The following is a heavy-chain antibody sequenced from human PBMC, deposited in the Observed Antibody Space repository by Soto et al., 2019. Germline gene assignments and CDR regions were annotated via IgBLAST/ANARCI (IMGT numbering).Heavy chain of an antibody. Sequence: ASGKVSCKASGYTFTSNSIGWGRQGLGHGLACIGRITVSNGTPTLAQHLQRRVPSTTDPSTSTAYMDLRSLRSDDTPPYSCPRLSSASSGCLPDYWGHGTLVTVS. V-gene: IGHV1-18*04. CDR2: ITVSNGTP. D-gene: IGHD6-19*01. J-gene: IGHJ4*01. CDR3: PRLSSASSGCLPDY. CDR1: GYTFTSNS.